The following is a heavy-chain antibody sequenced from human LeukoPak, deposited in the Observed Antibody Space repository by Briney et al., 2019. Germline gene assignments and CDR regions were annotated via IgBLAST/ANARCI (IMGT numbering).Heavy chain of an antibody. CDR1: GDSIRGYY. CDR3: ARGVDY. J-gene: IGHJ4*02. V-gene: IGHV4-59*01. CDR2: IYYNGST. Sequence: SETLSLTCTVSGDSIRGYYWSWIRQPPGRGLEWIGYIYYNGSTRYRPSLKSRVTISVDTSKKQFSLKLSSVTAADTAVYYCARGVDYWGQGTLVTVSS.